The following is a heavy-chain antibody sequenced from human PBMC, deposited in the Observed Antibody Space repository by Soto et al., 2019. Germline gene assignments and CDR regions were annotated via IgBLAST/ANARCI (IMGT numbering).Heavy chain of an antibody. CDR1: GGSISSYY. Sequence: QVQLQESGPGLVKPSETLSLTCTVSGGSISSYYWSWIRQPPGKGLEWIGYIYYSGSTNYNPSLRRXXTXSXXTSTNQFSLKLSSVTGADTAVYYCASLLRLEYPDYWGQGTLVTVSS. CDR3: ASLLRLEYPDY. V-gene: IGHV4-59*08. CDR2: IYYSGST. D-gene: IGHD1-1*01. J-gene: IGHJ4*02.